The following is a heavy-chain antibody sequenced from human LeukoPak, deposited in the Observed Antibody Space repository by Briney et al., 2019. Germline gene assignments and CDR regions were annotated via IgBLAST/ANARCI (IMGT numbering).Heavy chain of an antibody. CDR1: GFTFSDFY. CDR2: ISSSGSII. V-gene: IGHV3-11*01. D-gene: IGHD3-10*01. CDR3: ARGSSRLVRGVTSDAFDI. J-gene: IGHJ3*02. Sequence: GGSLRLSCAASGFTFSDFYMSWIRQAPGKGLEWVSYISSSGSIIYYPDSVKGRFSISRDNVKNSLFLQMNSLRAEDTAVYYCARGSSRLVRGVTSDAFDIWGQGTMVTVSS.